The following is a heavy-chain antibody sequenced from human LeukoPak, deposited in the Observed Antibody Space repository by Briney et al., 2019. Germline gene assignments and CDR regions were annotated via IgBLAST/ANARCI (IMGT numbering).Heavy chain of an antibody. CDR3: ATPPSGYYDSSGYYY. V-gene: IGHV3-9*01. J-gene: IGHJ4*02. D-gene: IGHD3-22*01. CDR2: ISWNSGSI. CDR1: GFTFDDYA. Sequence: GGSLRLSCAASGFTFDDYAMHWVRQAPGKGLEWVSGISWNSGSIGYADSVKGRFTISRDNAKNSLYLQMNSLRAEDTALYYCATPPSGYYDSSGYYYWGQGTLVTVSS.